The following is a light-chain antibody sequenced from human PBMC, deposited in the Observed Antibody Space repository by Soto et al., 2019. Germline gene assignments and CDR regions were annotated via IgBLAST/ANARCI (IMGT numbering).Light chain of an antibody. CDR1: QSVSSSY. J-gene: IGKJ3*01. CDR3: QQYGSSPLFT. V-gene: IGKV3-20*01. CDR2: GAS. Sequence: EIVLTQSPGTLSLSPGEIATLSCRASQSVSSSYLAWYQQNPGQSPRLLIYGASSRATGIPDRFSGSGSGTDFTLTISRLEPEDFAVYYCQQYGSSPLFTFGPGTKVDI.